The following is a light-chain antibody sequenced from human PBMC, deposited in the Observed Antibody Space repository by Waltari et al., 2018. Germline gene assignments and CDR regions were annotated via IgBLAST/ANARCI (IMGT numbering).Light chain of an antibody. CDR3: AAWDDSLAGVV. CDR2: NDN. V-gene: IGLV1-44*01. J-gene: IGLJ7*01. CDR1: NFNIGGNP. Sequence: QSVATQPPSASGTPGQRVTISCSSTNFNIGGNPVNWYQQLPGTAPKLLIYNDNQRPSGVPDRFSGSKSGTSASLAISGLQSEDEADYYCAAWDDSLAGVVFGGGTHLTVL.